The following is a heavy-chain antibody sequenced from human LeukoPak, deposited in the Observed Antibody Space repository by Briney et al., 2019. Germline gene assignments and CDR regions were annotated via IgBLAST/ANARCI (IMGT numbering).Heavy chain of an antibody. Sequence: ASVKVSCKASGYTFTSYGISWVRLAPGQGLEWMGWISAHNGNRNYAQKLQGRVTMTTDTSTSTAYMELRSLRSDDTAVYYCARDWDYDTLTGYSAYWGQGTLVTVSS. V-gene: IGHV1-18*01. J-gene: IGHJ4*02. CDR1: GYTFTSYG. CDR2: ISAHNGNR. CDR3: ARDWDYDTLTGYSAY. D-gene: IGHD3-9*01.